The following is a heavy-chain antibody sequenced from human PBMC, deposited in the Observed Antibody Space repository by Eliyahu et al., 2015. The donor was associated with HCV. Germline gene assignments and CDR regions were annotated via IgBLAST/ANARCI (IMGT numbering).Heavy chain of an antibody. CDR3: ARTSCSGTWCYSAFDI. D-gene: IGHD2-15*01. Sequence: EVQLVESGGGLVQPGGSLRLXCAASGFTXSSNGMNWVRQTPXKGLEWISYISSGSGDTIHYADSVKGRFTISRDNAKNSLDLQMNSLRDEDTAVYYCARTSCSGTWCYSAFDIWGQGTRVTVSS. CDR2: ISSGSGDTI. CDR1: GFTXSSNG. V-gene: IGHV3-48*02. J-gene: IGHJ3*02.